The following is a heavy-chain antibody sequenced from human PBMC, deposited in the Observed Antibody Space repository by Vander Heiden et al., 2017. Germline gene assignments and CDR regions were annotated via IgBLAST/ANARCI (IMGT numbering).Heavy chain of an antibody. Sequence: EGQLVESGGGLAKPGDSLRLTCTGTGVNSRNAWMHWVRQPPGKGLEWVAGIERTSDGGTRDYAAPVKGRFLISRDDSDNVLYLELNSLKIDDTAVYYCATGWFDAFETWGQGTVVTVSS. CDR1: GVNSRNAW. CDR3: ATGWFDAFET. J-gene: IGHJ3*02. CDR2: IERTSDGGTR. V-gene: IGHV3-15*04. D-gene: IGHD2-15*01.